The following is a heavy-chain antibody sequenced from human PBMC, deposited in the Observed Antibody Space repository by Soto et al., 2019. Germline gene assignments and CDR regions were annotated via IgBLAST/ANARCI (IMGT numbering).Heavy chain of an antibody. CDR1: GFTLDKYT. D-gene: IGHD3-9*01. CDR3: ARDREPDGIWTFDS. Sequence: PGGPLRLSCAAFGFTLDKYTMGWVRQAPGKGLEWVAESFSSGGTQYADSVKGRFTISRDNARNMVFLQMNGLRVEDTALYYCARDREPDGIWTFDSWGQGALVTVSS. CDR2: SFSSGGT. J-gene: IGHJ4*02. V-gene: IGHV3-53*01.